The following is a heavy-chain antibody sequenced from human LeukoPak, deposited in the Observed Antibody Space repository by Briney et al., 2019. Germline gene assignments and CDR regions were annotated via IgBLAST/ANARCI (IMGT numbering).Heavy chain of an antibody. CDR1: GYSFTGYY. V-gene: IGHV1-2*02. J-gene: IGHJ5*02. CDR2: INPNSGGT. CDR3: ASLVWADYVWGSYWFDP. Sequence: ASVKVSCKASGYSFTGYYMHWVRQAPGQGLEWMGWINPNSGGTNYAQKFQGRVTMTRDTSISTAYMELSRLRSDDTAVYYCASLVWADYVWGSYWFDPWGQGTLVTVSS. D-gene: IGHD3-16*01.